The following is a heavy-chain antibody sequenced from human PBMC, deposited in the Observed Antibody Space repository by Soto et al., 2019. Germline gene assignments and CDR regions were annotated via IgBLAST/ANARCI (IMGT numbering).Heavy chain of an antibody. D-gene: IGHD3-10*01. V-gene: IGHV1-18*01. CDR1: GYTFTSYG. J-gene: IGHJ4*02. CDR2: IGAYNGNT. CDR3: ARADYYYGSGSYYKDRTLDY. Sequence: QVQLVQSGAEVKKPGASVKVSCKASGYTFTSYGISWVRQAPGQGLEWMGWIGAYNGNTNYAQKLQGRVTMTTDTSTSTAYMELRSLRSDDTAVYYCARADYYYGSGSYYKDRTLDYWGQGTLVTVSS.